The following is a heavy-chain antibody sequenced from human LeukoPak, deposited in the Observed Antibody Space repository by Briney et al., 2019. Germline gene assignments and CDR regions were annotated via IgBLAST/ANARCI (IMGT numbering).Heavy chain of an antibody. J-gene: IGHJ3*02. CDR3: ARVIGSGSYYIFSAFDI. CDR2: IYYSGTT. V-gene: IGHV4-59*08. CDR1: GGSISSYY. Sequence: SETLSLTCTVSGGSISSYYWNWIRQPPGKGLEWIGYIYYSGTTNYNPSLKSRVSMSVDTSKNQFSLKLSSVTAADTAVYYCARVIGSGSYYIFSAFDIWGQGTMVTVSS. D-gene: IGHD3-10*01.